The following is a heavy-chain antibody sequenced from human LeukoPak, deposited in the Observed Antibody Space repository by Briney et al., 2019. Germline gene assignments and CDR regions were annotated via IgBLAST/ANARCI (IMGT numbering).Heavy chain of an antibody. J-gene: IGHJ4*02. CDR2: IYYSGST. D-gene: IGHD6-13*01. V-gene: IGHV4-39*01. CDR1: GGSPSSSSYY. Sequence: SETLSLTCTVSGGSPSSSSYYWGWIRQPPGKGLEWIGSIYYSGSTYYNPSLKSRVTISADTSKNQFSLELSSVTAADRAMYYCARLGASSSRDNYWGQGILVTVSS. CDR3: ARLGASSSRDNY.